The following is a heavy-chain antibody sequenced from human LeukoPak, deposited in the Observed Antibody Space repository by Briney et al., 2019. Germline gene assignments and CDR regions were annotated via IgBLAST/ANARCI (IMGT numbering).Heavy chain of an antibody. CDR3: VRLAAAAGDY. J-gene: IGHJ4*02. V-gene: IGHV4-39*01. Sequence: PSETLSLTYTVSGVSISSGNYYWGWIRQPPGKGLEWIGSIFYSGSSDYNPSLKSRVTISVDTSKNQFSLKLRSVTAADTPVYYCVRLAAAAGDYWGQGTLVTVSS. D-gene: IGHD6-13*01. CDR1: GVSISSGNYY. CDR2: IFYSGSS.